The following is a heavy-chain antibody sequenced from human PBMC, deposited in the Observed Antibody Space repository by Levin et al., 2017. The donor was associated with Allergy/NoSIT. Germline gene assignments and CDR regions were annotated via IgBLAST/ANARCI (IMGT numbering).Heavy chain of an antibody. CDR2: TKHDGTEK. Sequence: GGSLRLSCAASGFTFSSYWMSWVRQAPGKGLEWVANTKHDGTEKYYVDSVRGRFTISSDNAKHSVYLQMTSLRVEDTAVYYCARNWRSAFDIWGQGTMVTVSS. D-gene: IGHD2-8*02. V-gene: IGHV3-7*04. J-gene: IGHJ3*02. CDR3: ARNWRSAFDI. CDR1: GFTFSSYW.